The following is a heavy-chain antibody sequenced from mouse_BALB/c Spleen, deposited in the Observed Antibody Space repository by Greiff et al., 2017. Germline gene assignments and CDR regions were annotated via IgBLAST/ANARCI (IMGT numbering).Heavy chain of an antibody. CDR2: INPSNGRT. Sequence: QVQLQQPGAELVKPGASVKLSCKASGYTFTSYWMHWVKQRPGQGLEWIGEINPSNGRTNYNEKFKSKATLTVDKSSSTAYMQLSSLTSEDSAVYYCARGYDGAWFADWGQGTLVTVSA. J-gene: IGHJ3*01. CDR3: ARGYDGAWFAD. CDR1: GYTFTSYW. V-gene: IGHV1S81*02. D-gene: IGHD2-12*01.